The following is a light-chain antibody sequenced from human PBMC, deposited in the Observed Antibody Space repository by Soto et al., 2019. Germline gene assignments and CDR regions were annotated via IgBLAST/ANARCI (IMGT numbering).Light chain of an antibody. CDR1: SSDVGGYNF. J-gene: IGLJ2*01. CDR2: DVS. V-gene: IGLV2-14*01. CDR3: SSYTSSSTLEV. Sequence: QSALTQPASVFGSPGQSITISCTGTSSDVGGYNFVSWYQLHPGKAPKLMIYDVSNRPSGVSDRFSGSKSGNTASLTISGLQAEDEADYYCSSYTSSSTLEVFGGGTKLTVL.